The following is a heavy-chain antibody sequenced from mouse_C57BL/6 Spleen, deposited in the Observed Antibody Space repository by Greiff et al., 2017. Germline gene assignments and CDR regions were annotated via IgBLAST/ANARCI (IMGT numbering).Heavy chain of an antibody. D-gene: IGHD4-1*01. Sequence: QVQLQQSGAELARPGASVKLSCKASGYTFTSYGISWVKQRTGQGLEWIGEIYPRSGNTYYTEKFQGKATMTADKSSSTAYMELRSLTSEDSAVYFCARGGTGTWYFDVWGTGTTVTVSS. CDR1: GYTFTSYG. CDR2: IYPRSGNT. J-gene: IGHJ1*03. V-gene: IGHV1-81*01. CDR3: ARGGTGTWYFDV.